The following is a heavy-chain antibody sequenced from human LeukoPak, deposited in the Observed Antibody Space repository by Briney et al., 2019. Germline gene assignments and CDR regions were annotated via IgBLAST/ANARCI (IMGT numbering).Heavy chain of an antibody. J-gene: IGHJ2*01. CDR3: AKGRARYCSGGSCYSPCWYFDL. Sequence: GGSLRLSCAASGFTFSSYAMSWVRQAPGKGLEWVSAISGSGGSTYYADSVKGRFTISRDNSKNTLYLQMNSLRAEDTAVYYCAKGRARYCSGGSCYSPCWYFDLWGRGTLVTVSS. D-gene: IGHD2-15*01. V-gene: IGHV3-23*01. CDR1: GFTFSSYA. CDR2: ISGSGGST.